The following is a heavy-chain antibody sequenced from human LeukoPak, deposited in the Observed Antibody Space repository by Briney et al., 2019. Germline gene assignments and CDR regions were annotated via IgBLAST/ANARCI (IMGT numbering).Heavy chain of an antibody. CDR1: GFRFSSYV. D-gene: IGHD2-15*01. CDR3: ARGVAQDAFDI. CDR2: IDGSDGAS. J-gene: IGHJ3*02. Sequence: GGSLRLSCAASGFRFSSYVMSWVRQAPGKGLEYVSSIDGSDGASYYADSVKGRFTISRDNAKNSLYLQMNSLRAEDTAVYYCARGVAQDAFDIWGQGTMVTVSS. V-gene: IGHV3-23*01.